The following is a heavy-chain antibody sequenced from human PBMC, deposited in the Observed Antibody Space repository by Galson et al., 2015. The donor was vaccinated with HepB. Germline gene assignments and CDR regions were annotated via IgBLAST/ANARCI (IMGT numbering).Heavy chain of an antibody. CDR3: VRVAIVGATTLDY. D-gene: IGHD1-26*01. Sequence: SVKVSCKASGYTFTSYAMHWVRQAPGQRLEWMGWINAGNGNTRYSQKFQGRVTITRDTSASTAYMELSSLRSEDTAVYYCVRVAIVGATTLDYWGQGTLVTVSS. CDR2: INAGNGNT. V-gene: IGHV1-3*01. J-gene: IGHJ4*02. CDR1: GYTFTSYA.